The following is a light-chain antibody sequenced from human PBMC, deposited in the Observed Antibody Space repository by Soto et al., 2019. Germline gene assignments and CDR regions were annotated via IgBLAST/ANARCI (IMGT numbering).Light chain of an antibody. CDR2: GAS. Sequence: EIVMTQSPATLSVSPGERATLSCRASQSVRSNLAWYQQKPGQAPRLLIHGASSRATGIPDRFSGSGSGTDFPLTISRLEPEDFAVYYCQQYGSSQAFGQGTKVDIK. J-gene: IGKJ1*01. CDR3: QQYGSSQA. CDR1: QSVRSN. V-gene: IGKV3-20*01.